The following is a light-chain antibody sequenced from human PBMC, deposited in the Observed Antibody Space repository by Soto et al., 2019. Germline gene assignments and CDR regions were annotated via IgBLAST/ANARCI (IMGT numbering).Light chain of an antibody. J-gene: IGLJ2*01. Sequence: QSVLTQPASVSGSPGQSITISCTGTSSDVGNSNLVSWYQHHPDKPPKLVIYEATKRPSGVSSRFSGSKSGNTPSLTISGLQAEDEADYYCCSYSTTTSMIFGGGTKVTVL. V-gene: IGLV2-23*01. CDR1: SSDVGNSNL. CDR3: CSYSTTTSMI. CDR2: EAT.